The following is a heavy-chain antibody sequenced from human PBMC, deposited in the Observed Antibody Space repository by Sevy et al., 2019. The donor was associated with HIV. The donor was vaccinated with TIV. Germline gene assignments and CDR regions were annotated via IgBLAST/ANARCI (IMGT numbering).Heavy chain of an antibody. CDR1: GFTFSSYG. CDR3: AKLASRLWRTYFHH. CDR2: ISYDGSNK. Sequence: GGSLRLSCAASGFTFSSYGMHWVRQAPGKGLEWVAVISYDGSNKYYADSVKGRFTISRDNSKNTLYLQMNSLRAEDTAVYYCAKLASRLWRTYFHHWGQGTLVTVSS. V-gene: IGHV3-30*18. D-gene: IGHD2-21*01. J-gene: IGHJ1*01.